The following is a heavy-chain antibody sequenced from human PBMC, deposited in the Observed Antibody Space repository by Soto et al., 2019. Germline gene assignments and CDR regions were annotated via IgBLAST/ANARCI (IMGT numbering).Heavy chain of an antibody. CDR2: IYSGGST. CDR3: ARGFNWLDY. CDR1: GFTVSSNY. V-gene: IGHV3-53*01. Sequence: VLLVESGGDLIQGGGSLRLSCAAAGFTVSSNYMTWVRQAPGKGLEWVSVIYSGGSTYYADSVRGRFTISRDNSKNTLYLHMNSLRAEDTAVYYCARGFNWLDYWGQGTLVTVSS. J-gene: IGHJ4*02. D-gene: IGHD1-20*01.